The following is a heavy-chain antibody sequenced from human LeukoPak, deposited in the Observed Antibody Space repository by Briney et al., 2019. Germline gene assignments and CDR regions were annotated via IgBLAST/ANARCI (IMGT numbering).Heavy chain of an antibody. J-gene: IGHJ5*02. CDR2: IYPGDSDT. CDR1: GYSFTSYW. D-gene: IGHD7-27*01. Sequence: GEPRKISCKGSGYSFTSYWIGWVRQMPGKGLEGMGIIYPGDSDTRYSPSFKGQVTISADKSISTADLQWSSLKASDTAMYYCARQLGNWFDPWGQGTLVTVSS. CDR3: ARQLGNWFDP. V-gene: IGHV5-51*01.